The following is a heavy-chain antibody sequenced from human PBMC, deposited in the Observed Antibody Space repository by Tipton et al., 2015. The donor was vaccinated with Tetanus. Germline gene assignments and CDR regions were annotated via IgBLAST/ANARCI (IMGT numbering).Heavy chain of an antibody. J-gene: IGHJ5*02. Sequence: AGLVKPSETLSLTCAVYGGAFSGHYWTWIRQAPGKGLEWIGNIYYNGNTLQNPSLKSRVTISLDKSKNQFSLKPRSVTAADTAVYYCARSADNWFDPWGQGTLVTVSS. CDR2: IYYNGNT. V-gene: IGHV4-34*01. CDR1: GGAFSGHY. CDR3: ARSADNWFDP.